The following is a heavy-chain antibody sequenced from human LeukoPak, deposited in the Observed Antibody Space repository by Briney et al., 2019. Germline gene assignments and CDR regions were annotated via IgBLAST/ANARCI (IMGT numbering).Heavy chain of an antibody. CDR2: ITTSSSYI. CDR1: GFTFSSYW. D-gene: IGHD5-12*01. Sequence: GGSLRLSCAASGFTFSSYWMSWVRQAPGKGLEWVSSITTSSSYIYYADSVKGRFTISRDNAKNSLFLQMNSLRAEDTAVYYCARDEWLRHTYYMDVWGKGTTVTVSS. J-gene: IGHJ6*03. CDR3: ARDEWLRHTYYMDV. V-gene: IGHV3-21*01.